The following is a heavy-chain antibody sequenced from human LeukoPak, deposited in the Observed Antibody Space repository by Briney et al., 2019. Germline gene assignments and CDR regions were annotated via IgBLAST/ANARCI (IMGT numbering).Heavy chain of an antibody. CDR1: GFTFSSYA. CDR3: AKASWVSTADAVL. CDR2: LRGNGDA. D-gene: IGHD3-16*01. Sequence: GGSLRLSCVASGFTFSSYAMSWVRETPARGLEWVSSLRGNGDAFYADSVKGRFTLSRDESGNTVYLQLNKLRVEDTAIYYCAKASWVSTADAVLWGQGTVVTVSS. J-gene: IGHJ4*02. V-gene: IGHV3-23*01.